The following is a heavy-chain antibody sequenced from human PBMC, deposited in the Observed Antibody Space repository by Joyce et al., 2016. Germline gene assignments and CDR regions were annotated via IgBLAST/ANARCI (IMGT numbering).Heavy chain of an antibody. CDR2: INAGNGNT. CDR1: GYTLASYA. J-gene: IGHJ4*02. V-gene: IGHV1-3*01. D-gene: IGHD3-10*01. CDR3: ARDYGSGSYDY. Sequence: QVQLVQSGAEVKKPGASVKFSCKASGYTLASYAMHWVRQAPGQRLEWMGWINAGNGNTKYSQKCQGRVTITRDTSASTAYMELSSLRSEDTAVYYCARDYGSGSYDYWGQGTLVTVSS.